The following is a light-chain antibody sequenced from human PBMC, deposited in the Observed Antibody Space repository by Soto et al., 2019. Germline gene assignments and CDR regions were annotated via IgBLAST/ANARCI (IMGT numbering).Light chain of an antibody. CDR1: QGINSW. J-gene: IGKJ2*01. Sequence: DVQMTQSPSSVSASVGDRVTITCRASQGINSWLAWYQQKPGKAPKLLIYAASRLQSGVPSRFSGSGSGTDVTLTISSLQPEDFATYYCQQANSFPYTVGQGTKLEIK. CDR2: AAS. V-gene: IGKV1D-12*01. CDR3: QQANSFPYT.